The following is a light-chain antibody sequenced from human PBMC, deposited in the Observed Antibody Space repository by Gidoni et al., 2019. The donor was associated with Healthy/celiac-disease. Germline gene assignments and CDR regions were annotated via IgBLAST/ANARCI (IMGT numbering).Light chain of an antibody. Sequence: EIVMTQSPATLSVSPGERATLSFRASQRVSSNLAGYQQKPGQAPRLLIYGASTRATGIPARFSGSGSGTEFTLTISSLQSEDFAVYYCQQYNNWPPRTFGQGTKLEIK. CDR3: QQYNNWPPRT. CDR1: QRVSSN. CDR2: GAS. J-gene: IGKJ2*01. V-gene: IGKV3-15*01.